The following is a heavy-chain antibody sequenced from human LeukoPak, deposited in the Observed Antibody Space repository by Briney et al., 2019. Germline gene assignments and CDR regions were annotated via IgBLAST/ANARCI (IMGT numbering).Heavy chain of an antibody. V-gene: IGHV4-39*01. D-gene: IGHD2-8*01. CDR1: AASMSSDSYC. J-gene: IGHJ4*02. CDR2: VCGTGSI. Sequence: PSETLSLTCTVSAASMSSDSYCWGWIRQPPGKGLESLANVCGTGSIYYNPSLQSRVSISVGTSRNLISLKLSSVTAADTAVYFCARRYCPTPDYSFLGELWGQGILVTVSS. CDR3: ARRYCPTPDYSFLGEL.